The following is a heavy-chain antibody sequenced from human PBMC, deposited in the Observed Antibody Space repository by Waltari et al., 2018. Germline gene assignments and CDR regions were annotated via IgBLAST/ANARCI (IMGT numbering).Heavy chain of an antibody. V-gene: IGHV4-59*01. CDR2: IYYSGST. CDR3: ARVLRGDAFDI. J-gene: IGHJ3*02. Sequence: QVQLQESGPGLVKPSETLSLTCTVSGGSISSYYWSWIRQPPGTGLEWIGYIYYSGSTTYNPSLKSRVTISVDTFKNQFSLKLSSVTAADTAVYYCARVLRGDAFDIWGQGTMVTVSS. CDR1: GGSISSYY. D-gene: IGHD1-26*01.